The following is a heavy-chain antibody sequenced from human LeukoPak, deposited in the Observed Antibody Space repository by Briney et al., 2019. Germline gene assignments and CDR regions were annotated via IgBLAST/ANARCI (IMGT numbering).Heavy chain of an antibody. CDR3: AKSQKKGIAARPERSQLDY. CDR1: GFTFSSYG. CDR2: IRYDGSNK. Sequence: PGGSLRLSCAASGFTFSSYGMHWVRQAPGKGLEWVAFIRYDGSNKYYADSVKGRFTISRDNSKNTLYLQMNSLRAEDTAVYYCAKSQKKGIAARPERSQLDYWGQGTLVTVSS. V-gene: IGHV3-30*02. D-gene: IGHD6-6*01. J-gene: IGHJ4*02.